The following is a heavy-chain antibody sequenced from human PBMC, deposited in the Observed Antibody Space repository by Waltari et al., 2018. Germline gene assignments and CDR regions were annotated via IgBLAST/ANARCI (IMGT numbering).Heavy chain of an antibody. V-gene: IGHV3-15*01. J-gene: IGHJ2*01. D-gene: IGHD1-26*01. CDR3: ITDWGIVRKPVGRFFDL. Sequence: EVQLVESGGGLVNPGGSLRLSCAGSGFTFGRAWMSWVRQAPGKGLEWVGRIKSKTDGETSDYAAPVQGRFTISRDDSKNTVFLQMNSLKTEDTAVYYCITDWGIVRKPVGRFFDLWGRGTLVTVSS. CDR2: IKSKTDGETS. CDR1: GFTFGRAW.